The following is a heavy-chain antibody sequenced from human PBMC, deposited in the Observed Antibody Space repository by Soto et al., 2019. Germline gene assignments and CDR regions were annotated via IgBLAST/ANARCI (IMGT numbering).Heavy chain of an antibody. D-gene: IGHD3-3*01. CDR2: IIPIFGTA. Sequence: ASVKVSCKASGGTFSSYAISWVRQAPGQGLEWMGGIIPIFGTANYAQKFQGRVTITADESTSTAYMELSSLRSEDTAVYYCAREGRSGYSPDYFDYWGQGTLVTVS. CDR1: GGTFSSYA. CDR3: AREGRSGYSPDYFDY. J-gene: IGHJ4*02. V-gene: IGHV1-69*13.